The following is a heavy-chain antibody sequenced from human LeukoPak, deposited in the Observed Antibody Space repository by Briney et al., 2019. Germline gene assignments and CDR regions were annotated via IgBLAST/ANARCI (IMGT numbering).Heavy chain of an antibody. J-gene: IGHJ4*02. V-gene: IGHV3-23*01. CDR1: GFTFSSYA. CDR3: AKGITMVRGLTYYFDY. CDR2: ISGSGDTT. Sequence: GGSLRLSCAASGFTFSSYAMSWVRQAPGKGLEWVSTISGSGDTTFHADSVKGRFTISRDNSKNTLHLQMNSLRAEDTAVYYRAKGITMVRGLTYYFDYWGQGTLVTVSS. D-gene: IGHD3-10*01.